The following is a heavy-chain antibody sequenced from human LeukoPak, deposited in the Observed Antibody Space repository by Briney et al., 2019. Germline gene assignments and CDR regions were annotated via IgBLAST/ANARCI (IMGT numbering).Heavy chain of an antibody. CDR1: GYTFSNYW. J-gene: IGHJ4*02. CDR3: ARSRDSSGYYYLI. Sequence: PGESLKISCEASGYTFSNYWIGWVRQMPGKGLEWRGIIYPDDSNTIYRPSFQGQVTISADKSISTAYLQWSSLKASDTAMYYCARSRDSSGYYYLIWGQGTLVTVSS. V-gene: IGHV5-51*01. CDR2: IYPDDSNT. D-gene: IGHD3-22*01.